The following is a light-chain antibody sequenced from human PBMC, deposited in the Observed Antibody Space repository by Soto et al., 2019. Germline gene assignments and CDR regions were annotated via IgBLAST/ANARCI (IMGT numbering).Light chain of an antibody. CDR2: AAS. CDR1: HGISSY. V-gene: IGKV1-12*01. CDR3: QQANSFALT. Sequence: DIQLTQSPSVLSASVGDTVTITCRASHGISSYLAWYQQKPGKAPKLLIYAASSLQSGVPSRFSGSGSGTDFTLTISSLQPEDFATYYCQQANSFALTFGGGTKVDIK. J-gene: IGKJ4*01.